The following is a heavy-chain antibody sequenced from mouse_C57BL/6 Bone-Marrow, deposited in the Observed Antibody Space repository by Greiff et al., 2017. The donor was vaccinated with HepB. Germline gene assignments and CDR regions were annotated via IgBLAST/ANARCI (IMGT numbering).Heavy chain of an antibody. D-gene: IGHD1-1*01. CDR2: IDPENGDT. V-gene: IGHV14-4*01. J-gene: IGHJ3*01. CDR1: GFNIKDDY. Sequence: VQLKESGAELVRPGASVKLSCTASGFNIKDDYMHWVKQRPEQGLEWIGWIDPENGDTEYASKFQGKATLPANTSSNTAYLQLSSLTSEDTAVDYCTGLSTTVVEVRFAYWGQGTLVTVSA. CDR3: TGLSTTVVEVRFAY.